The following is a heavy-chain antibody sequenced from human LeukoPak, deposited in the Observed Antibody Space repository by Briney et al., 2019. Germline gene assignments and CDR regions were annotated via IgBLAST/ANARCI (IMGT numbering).Heavy chain of an antibody. J-gene: IGHJ3*02. D-gene: IGHD1-26*01. CDR2: MYPGDSNT. CDR1: GYNFASYW. V-gene: IGHV5-51*01. CDR3: ARPYYGTSDI. Sequence: GESLKISCKDSGYNFASYWIGWVRQMPGKGLEWMGIMYPGDSNTKYSPSFQGLVTISADKSISAAYLQWSSLKASDTAMYYCARPYYGTSDIWGQGTMVTVSS.